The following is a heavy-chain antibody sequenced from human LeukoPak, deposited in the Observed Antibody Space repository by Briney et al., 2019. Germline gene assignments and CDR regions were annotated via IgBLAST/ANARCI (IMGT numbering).Heavy chain of an antibody. CDR3: AAGYGGSTDFDY. CDR1: GFTFTSSA. D-gene: IGHD4-23*01. J-gene: IGHJ4*02. CDR2: IVVGSGNT. V-gene: IGHV1-58*01. Sequence: SVKVSCKASGFTFTSSAVQWVRQARGQCLEWIGWIVVGSGNTNYAQKFQERVAITRDMSTSTAYMELSSLRSEDTAVYYCAAGYGGSTDFDYWGQGTLVTVSS.